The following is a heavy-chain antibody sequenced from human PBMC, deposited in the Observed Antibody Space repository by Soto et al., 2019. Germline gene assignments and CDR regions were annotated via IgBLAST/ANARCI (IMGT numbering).Heavy chain of an antibody. V-gene: IGHV1-69*06. CDR2: IIPIFGTA. J-gene: IGHJ6*02. CDR3: ARDLPLYDYVWGSYRYEVEGAGNGMDV. D-gene: IGHD3-16*02. CDR1: GGTFSSYA. Sequence: QVQLVQSGAEVKKPGSSVKVSCKASGGTFSSYAISWVRQAPGQGLEWMGGIIPIFGTANYAQKFQDRVTITADKSTSTAYMELSSLRSEDTAVYYCARDLPLYDYVWGSYRYEVEGAGNGMDVWGQGTTVTVSS.